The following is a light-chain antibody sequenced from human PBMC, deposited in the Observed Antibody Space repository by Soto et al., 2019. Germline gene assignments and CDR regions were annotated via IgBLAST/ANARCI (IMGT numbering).Light chain of an antibody. Sequence: QSVLTQPPSVSGAPGQRVTISCTGSSSNIGAGYDVHWYQQLPGTAPKVLIYGNSNRPSGVPDRFSGSKSGTSASLAITGLQAEEEADYYCQSYDSSLSGSVFGGGTKLTVL. CDR3: QSYDSSLSGSV. V-gene: IGLV1-40*01. CDR2: GNS. J-gene: IGLJ2*01. CDR1: SSNIGAGYD.